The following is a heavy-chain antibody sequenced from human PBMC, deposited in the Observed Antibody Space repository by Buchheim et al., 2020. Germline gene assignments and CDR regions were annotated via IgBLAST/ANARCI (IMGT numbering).Heavy chain of an antibody. CDR2: IKQDGSKK. V-gene: IGHV3-7*01. CDR3: ARELILDTYCFYYGMDV. D-gene: IGHD3-16*01. J-gene: IGHJ6*02. CDR1: GFTFSSYW. Sequence: EVQLVESGGGLVQPGGSLRLSCAASGFTFSSYWMSWVRQAPGKGLEWVANIKQDGSKKYNVDSVKGRFTISRDNAKNSLYLQMNSLRAEDTAGYYCARELILDTYCFYYGMDVWGQGTT.